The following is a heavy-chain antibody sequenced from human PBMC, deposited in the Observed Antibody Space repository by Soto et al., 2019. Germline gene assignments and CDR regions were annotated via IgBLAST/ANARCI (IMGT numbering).Heavy chain of an antibody. CDR3: AEGRYSYGSWLDY. D-gene: IGHD5-18*01. J-gene: IGHJ4*02. V-gene: IGHV3-30*03. CDR1: GFSFSSYG. CDR2: ISYDGSNK. Sequence: GGSVRLSCAASGFSFSSYGMHWVRQAPGKGLEWVAVISYDGSNKYYADSVKGRFTISRDNSKNTLYLQMNSLRAEDTAVYYCAEGRYSYGSWLDYWGQGTLVTVSS.